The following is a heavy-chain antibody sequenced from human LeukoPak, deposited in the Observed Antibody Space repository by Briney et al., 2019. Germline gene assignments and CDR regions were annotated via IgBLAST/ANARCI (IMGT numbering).Heavy chain of an antibody. CDR3: ASQRPGQVDPYYYGMDL. CDR1: GFTFNSYA. V-gene: IGHV3-30*04. J-gene: IGHJ6*04. CDR2: ISYDGSDR. Sequence: QPGRSLRLSCVASGFTFNSYAMHWVGQAPGKGLEYVAVISYDGSDRYYADSVKGRFTISRDNSKNTLYVQMNSLGAEDTAIYYCASQRPGQVDPYYYGMDLWGKGTTVIVSS. D-gene: IGHD6-25*01.